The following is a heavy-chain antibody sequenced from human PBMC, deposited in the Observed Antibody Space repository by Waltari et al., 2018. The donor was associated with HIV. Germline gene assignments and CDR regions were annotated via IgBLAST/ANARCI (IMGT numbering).Heavy chain of an antibody. Sequence: QVQLVQSGAEVKKPGSSVKVSCKASGGTFSSYAISWVRQAPGQGLEWRGGISPLFGTANYEQKVQGRVTITADESTSTAYMELSSLRSEDTAVYYCARSLRLAAAGTSYYYYGMDVWGQGTTVTVSS. J-gene: IGHJ6*02. CDR2: ISPLFGTA. V-gene: IGHV1-69*01. CDR3: ARSLRLAAAGTSYYYYGMDV. D-gene: IGHD6-13*01. CDR1: GGTFSSYA.